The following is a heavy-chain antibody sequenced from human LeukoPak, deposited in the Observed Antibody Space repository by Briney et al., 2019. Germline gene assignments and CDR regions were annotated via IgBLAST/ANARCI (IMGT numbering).Heavy chain of an antibody. CDR2: ISGSGGST. CDR1: GFTFSSYA. J-gene: IGHJ4*02. V-gene: IGHV3-23*01. Sequence: GGSLRLSCAASGFTFSSYAMSWVRQAPGKGLEWVSAISGSGGSTYYADSVKGRFTISRDNSKNTLYLQMNSLRAEDTAVYYCARSDSSGSSTFDYWGQGTLVTVSS. D-gene: IGHD3-22*01. CDR3: ARSDSSGSSTFDY.